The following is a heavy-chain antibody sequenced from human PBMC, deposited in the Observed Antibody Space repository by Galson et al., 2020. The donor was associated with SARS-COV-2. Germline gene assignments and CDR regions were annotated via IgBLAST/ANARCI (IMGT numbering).Heavy chain of an antibody. V-gene: IGHV3-33*01. J-gene: IGHJ6*02. D-gene: IGHD6-19*01. CDR1: GFTFSSYG. CDR3: ARDFGLSSGWYLGYGMDV. CDR2: IWYDGSNK. Sequence: GGSLRLSCAASGFTFSSYGMHWVRQAPGKGLEWVAVIWYDGSNKYYADSVKGRFTISRDNSKNTLYLQMNSLRAEDTAVYYCARDFGLSSGWYLGYGMDVWGQGTTVTVSS.